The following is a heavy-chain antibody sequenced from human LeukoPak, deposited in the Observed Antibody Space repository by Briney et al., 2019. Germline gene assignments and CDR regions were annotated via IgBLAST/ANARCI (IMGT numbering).Heavy chain of an antibody. Sequence: SETLSLTCAVYGGSFSGYYWSRIRQPPGKGLEWIGYIYYSGSTNYNPSLKSRVTISVDTSKNQFSLKLSSVTAADTAVYYCARLGYSYGQYYFDYWGQGTLVTVSS. D-gene: IGHD5-18*01. CDR1: GGSFSGYY. J-gene: IGHJ4*02. V-gene: IGHV4-59*08. CDR2: IYYSGST. CDR3: ARLGYSYGQYYFDY.